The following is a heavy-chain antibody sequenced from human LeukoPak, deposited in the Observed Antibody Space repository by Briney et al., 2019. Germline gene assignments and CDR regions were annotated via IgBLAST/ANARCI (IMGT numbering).Heavy chain of an antibody. D-gene: IGHD3-22*01. CDR1: GFSFSNYA. CDR3: AESAYYDASGYYREYYFDY. V-gene: IGHV3-23*01. Sequence: GGSLRPSCLSSGFSFSNYALGWVRQAPGKGLKWVSSISGSGGSTHYADSVKGRFTISRDKTKNTLYLQMNSLRAEDTAVYYCAESAYYDASGYYREYYFDYWGQGTLVTVSS. J-gene: IGHJ4*02. CDR2: ISGSGGST.